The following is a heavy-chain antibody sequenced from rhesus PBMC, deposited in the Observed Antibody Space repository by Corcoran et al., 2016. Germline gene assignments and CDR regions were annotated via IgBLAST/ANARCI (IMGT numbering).Heavy chain of an antibody. D-gene: IGHD6-25*01. Sequence: QVQLQESGPGLVKPSETLSLTCTVSGGSISGYDYWSWIRQPPGKGLDWIGGIHGNNPRPLSTPSLWRLVTISKHTSKTQFSLKLSSVTAADTAVYYCARRSGSWKAAYDYWGQGVLVTVSS. J-gene: IGHJ4*01. V-gene: IGHV4-143*01. CDR1: GGSISGYDY. CDR3: ARRSGSWKAAYDY. CDR2: IHGNNPRP.